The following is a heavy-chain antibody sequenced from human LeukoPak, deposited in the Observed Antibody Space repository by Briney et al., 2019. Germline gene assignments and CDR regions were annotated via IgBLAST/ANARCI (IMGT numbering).Heavy chain of an antibody. D-gene: IGHD3-22*01. CDR3: AKDWYYYDSSGYSLMAFDY. Sequence: GGSLRLSCAASGSTFSSYAMSWVRQAPGKGLEWVSAISGSGGSTYYADSVKGRFTISRDNSKNTLYLQMNSLRAEDTAVYYCAKDWYYYDSSGYSLMAFDYWGQGTLVTVSS. J-gene: IGHJ4*02. CDR1: GSTFSSYA. CDR2: ISGSGGST. V-gene: IGHV3-23*01.